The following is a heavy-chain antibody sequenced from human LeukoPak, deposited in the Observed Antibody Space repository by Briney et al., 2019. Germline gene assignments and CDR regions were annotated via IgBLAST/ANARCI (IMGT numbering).Heavy chain of an antibody. CDR1: GFTFSSYN. J-gene: IGHJ4*02. V-gene: IGHV3-21*04. CDR2: ISSSNSYI. CDR3: ATPLDYHDSSGFHQGGD. Sequence: PGGSLRLSCAASGFTFSSYNMHWVRQPPGKGLEWVSSISSSNSYIYYADSMKGRFTISRDNAENSLYLQMTSLRAEDTAMYYCATPLDYHDSSGFHQGGDWGQGTLVTVSS. D-gene: IGHD3-22*01.